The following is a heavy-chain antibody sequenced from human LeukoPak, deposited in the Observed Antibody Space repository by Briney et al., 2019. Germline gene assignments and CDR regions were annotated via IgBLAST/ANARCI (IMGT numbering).Heavy chain of an antibody. Sequence: GGSLRLSCVASGFTFTDYSMNWVRQAPGKGLEWVSSISSSSNYIYYGDSVKGRFTISRDNSKNSLYLQINSLRAEDTAVYYCAKDRESSGYYQAYWGQGTLVTVSS. V-gene: IGHV3-21*04. CDR2: ISSSSNYI. CDR3: AKDRESSGYYQAY. J-gene: IGHJ4*02. CDR1: GFTFTDYS. D-gene: IGHD3-22*01.